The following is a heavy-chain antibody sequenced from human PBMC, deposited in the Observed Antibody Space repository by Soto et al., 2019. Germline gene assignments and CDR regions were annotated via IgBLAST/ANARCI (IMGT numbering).Heavy chain of an antibody. J-gene: IGHJ3*02. CDR3: ARGAKAAFDI. CDR1: GGTFSSYA. V-gene: IGHV1-69*12. Sequence: QVQLVQSAAEVKKPGSSVKVSCQATGGTFSSYAIIWVRQAPGQGLEWMGGIIPIVGIANYAQKFQGRIPITADESTSTAYMELSSLRSDDTAVYYCARGAKAAFDIWGQGTMVTVSS. CDR2: IIPIVGIA. D-gene: IGHD3-16*01.